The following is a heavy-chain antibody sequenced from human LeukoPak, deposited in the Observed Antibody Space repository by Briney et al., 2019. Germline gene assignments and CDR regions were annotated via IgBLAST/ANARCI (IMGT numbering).Heavy chain of an antibody. CDR2: MYYSGTT. Sequence: SETLSLTCTVSGGSISSSSYYWGWIRQPPGKGLEWIGSMYYSGTTYYNPSLKSRVTISVDTSKNQFSLKLSSVTAADTAVYYCEVYYYYYGMDVWGQGTTVTVSS. CDR1: GGSISSSSYY. J-gene: IGHJ6*02. CDR3: EVYYYYYGMDV. V-gene: IGHV4-39*07.